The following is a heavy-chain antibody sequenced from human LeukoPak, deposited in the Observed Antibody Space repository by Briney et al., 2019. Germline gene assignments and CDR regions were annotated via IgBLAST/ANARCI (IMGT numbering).Heavy chain of an antibody. CDR2: IYYSGST. CDR1: GGSISSSSYY. Sequence: PSETLSLTCTVSGGSISSSSYYWGWIRQPPGKGLEWIGSIYYSGSTYYNPSLKSRVTISVDTSKNQFSLKLSSVAAADTAVYYCARDIYYYDSSGYSFDYWGQGTLVTVSS. J-gene: IGHJ4*02. D-gene: IGHD3-22*01. CDR3: ARDIYYYDSSGYSFDY. V-gene: IGHV4-39*07.